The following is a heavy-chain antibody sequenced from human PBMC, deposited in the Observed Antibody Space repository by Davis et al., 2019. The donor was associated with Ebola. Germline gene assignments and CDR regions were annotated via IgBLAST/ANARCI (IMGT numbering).Heavy chain of an antibody. CDR2: ISGSGGST. CDR3: ARSWGAAADGGDAFDI. J-gene: IGHJ3*02. Sequence: PGGSLRLSCAASGFTFSSYAMSWVRQAPGKGLEWVSAISGSGGSTYYADSVKGRFTISRDNSKNTLYLQMNSLRAEDTAVYYCARSWGAAADGGDAFDIWGQGTMVTVSS. V-gene: IGHV3-23*01. CDR1: GFTFSSYA. D-gene: IGHD6-13*01.